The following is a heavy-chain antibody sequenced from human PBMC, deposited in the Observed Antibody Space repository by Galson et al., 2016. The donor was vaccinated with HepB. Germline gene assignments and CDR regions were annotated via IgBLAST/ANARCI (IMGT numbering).Heavy chain of an antibody. D-gene: IGHD3-10*01. J-gene: IGHJ5*02. Sequence: SLRLSCAVSGFTFSSYGMHWVRQAPGKGLEWVAFISYDGGYRHYEDSVKGRFTISRDNSKNTLFLQMSSLRTEDTAVYYCAKVGLIWFGESNNWFDPWGQGTLVTVSS. CDR3: AKVGLIWFGESNNWFDP. CDR1: GFTFSSYG. V-gene: IGHV3-30*18. CDR2: ISYDGGYR.